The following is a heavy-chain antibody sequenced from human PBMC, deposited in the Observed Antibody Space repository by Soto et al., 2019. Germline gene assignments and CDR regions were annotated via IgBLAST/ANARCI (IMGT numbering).Heavy chain of an antibody. CDR3: ARGRGGSWLPLEGNWFDP. CDR1: GFTFSSYA. CDR2: ISSNGGST. Sequence: EVQLVESVGGFVQPGGSLRLSCAASGFTFSSYAMHWVRQAPGKGLEYVSAISSNGGSTYYANSVKGRFTISRDNSKNTLYLQMGSLRAEDMAMYYCARGRGGSWLPLEGNWFDPWGQGTLVTVSS. D-gene: IGHD6-19*01. J-gene: IGHJ5*02. V-gene: IGHV3-64*01.